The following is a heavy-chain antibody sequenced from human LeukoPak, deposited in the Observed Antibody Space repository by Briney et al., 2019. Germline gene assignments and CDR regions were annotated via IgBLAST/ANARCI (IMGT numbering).Heavy chain of an antibody. CDR1: GFTVSSKA. CDR3: AREVHYGDYGLDGMDV. CDR2: LYYDDRT. D-gene: IGHD4-17*01. Sequence: GGSLRLSCAASGFTVSSKAMSWVRQAPGKGLDWVSVLYYDDRTYYADSVKGRFTVSRDNSKNILYLQMNSLRAEDTAVYYCAREVHYGDYGLDGMDVWGQGTTVTVSS. V-gene: IGHV3-53*01. J-gene: IGHJ6*02.